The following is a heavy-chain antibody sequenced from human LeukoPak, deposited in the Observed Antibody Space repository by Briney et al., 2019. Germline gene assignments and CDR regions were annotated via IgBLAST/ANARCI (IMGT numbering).Heavy chain of an antibody. CDR1: GYTLTELS. V-gene: IGHV1-24*01. CDR2: FDPEDGET. D-gene: IGHD3-9*01. CDR3: ATVTGVEGRYFDY. Sequence: ASVKVSCKVSGYTLTELSMHWVRQAPGKGLEWMGGFDPEDGETIYAQKFQGRVTMTEDTSTDTAYMELSSLRSEDTAVSYCATVTGVEGRYFDYWGQGTLVTVSS. J-gene: IGHJ4*02.